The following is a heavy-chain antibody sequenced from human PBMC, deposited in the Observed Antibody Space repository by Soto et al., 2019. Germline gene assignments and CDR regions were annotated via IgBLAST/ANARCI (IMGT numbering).Heavy chain of an antibody. J-gene: IGHJ4*02. CDR2: ISGSGGST. V-gene: IGHV3-23*01. CDR1: GFTFSSYA. D-gene: IGHD3-3*01. Sequence: GGSLRLSCAASGFTFSSYAMSWVRQAPGKGLEWVSAISGSGGSTYYADSVKGRFTISRDNSKNTLYLQMNSLRAEDTAVYYCAKVRVMRLVVIIGRAYYFGYWGQGTLVTAPQ. CDR3: AKVRVMRLVVIIGRAYYFGY.